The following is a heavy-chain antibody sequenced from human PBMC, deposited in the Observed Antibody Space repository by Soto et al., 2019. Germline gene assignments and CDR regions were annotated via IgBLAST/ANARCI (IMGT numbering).Heavy chain of an antibody. CDR2: IYYSGST. D-gene: IGHD6-13*01. CDR3: ARLAAAHYYYYGMDV. Sequence: TLSLTCTVSGGSISSSSYYWGWIRQPPGKGLEWVGSIYYSGSTYYNPSLKSRVTISVDTSKNQFSLKLSSVTAADTAVYYCARLAAAHYYYYGMDVWGQGTTVTVSS. J-gene: IGHJ6*02. V-gene: IGHV4-39*01. CDR1: GGSISSSSYY.